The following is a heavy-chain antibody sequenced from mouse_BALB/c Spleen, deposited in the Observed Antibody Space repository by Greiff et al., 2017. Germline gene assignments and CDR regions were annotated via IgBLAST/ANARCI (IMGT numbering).Heavy chain of an antibody. CDR1: GFSLTGYG. J-gene: IGHJ4*01. D-gene: IGHD4-1*01. CDR2: IWGDGST. CDR3: ARSNWEYAMDY. Sequence: VQGVESGPGLVAPSQSLSITCTVSGFSLTGYGVNWVRQPPGKGLEWLGMIWGDGSTDYNSALKSRLSISKDNSKSQVFLKMNSLQTDDTARYYCARSNWEYAMDYWGQGTSVTVSS. V-gene: IGHV2-6-7*01.